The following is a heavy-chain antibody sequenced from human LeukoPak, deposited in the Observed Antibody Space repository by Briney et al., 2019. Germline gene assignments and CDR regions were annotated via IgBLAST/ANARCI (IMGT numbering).Heavy chain of an antibody. J-gene: IGHJ4*02. CDR3: ARGNYCSSTSCYFHYFDY. CDR1: GGSSSGYY. Sequence: SETLSLTCAVYGGSSSGYYWSWIRQPPGKGLEWIGEINHSGSTNYNPSLKSRVTISVDTSKNQFSLKLSSVTAADTAVYYCARGNYCSSTSCYFHYFDYWGQGTLVTASS. D-gene: IGHD2-2*01. V-gene: IGHV4-34*01. CDR2: INHSGST.